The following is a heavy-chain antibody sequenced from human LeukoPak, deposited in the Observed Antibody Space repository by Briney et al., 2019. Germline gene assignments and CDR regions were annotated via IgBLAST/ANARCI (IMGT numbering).Heavy chain of an antibody. CDR1: GGAFSSYA. Sequence: ASVKVSCKASGGAFSSYAINWVRQAPGQGLEWMGGIIPIFGTAKYAQKFQGRVTITADESTSTAYMELSSLRSDDTAVYFCARDHRLQLENWFDPWGQGTLVTVSS. J-gene: IGHJ5*02. CDR2: IIPIFGTA. V-gene: IGHV1-69*13. D-gene: IGHD2-2*01. CDR3: ARDHRLQLENWFDP.